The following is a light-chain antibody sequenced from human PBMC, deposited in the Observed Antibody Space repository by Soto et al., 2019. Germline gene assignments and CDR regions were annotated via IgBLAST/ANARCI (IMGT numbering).Light chain of an antibody. CDR2: DAS. V-gene: IGKV1-5*01. CDR3: QQYNSYSQT. Sequence: PSTLSASVGDRVTITCRASQSISSWLAWYQQKPGKAPKLLIYDASSLESGVPSRFSGSGSGTEFTLTISSLQPDDFATYYCQQYNSYSQTFGQGTKV. J-gene: IGKJ1*01. CDR1: QSISSW.